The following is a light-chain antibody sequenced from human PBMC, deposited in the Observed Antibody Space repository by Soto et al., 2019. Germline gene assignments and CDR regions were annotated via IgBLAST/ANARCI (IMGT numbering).Light chain of an antibody. CDR3: QLADIFPLT. V-gene: IGKV1-12*01. CDR2: AAS. Sequence: DIQMTQSPSSVSASVGDRVVITCRASQDISNYLAWYQQKPGDAPELLIYAASRLKRGVPSRFSGSGSGTDFTLIIDSLQHEDFATYYCQLADIFPLTFGGGTKVEI. CDR1: QDISNY. J-gene: IGKJ4*01.